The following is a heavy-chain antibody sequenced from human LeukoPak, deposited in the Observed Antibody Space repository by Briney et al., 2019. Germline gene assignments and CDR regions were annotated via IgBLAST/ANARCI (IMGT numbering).Heavy chain of an antibody. V-gene: IGHV3-74*01. CDR1: GLTFSSYW. CDR2: INSDGSTT. J-gene: IGHJ4*02. CDR3: ARDRASDTAKPFDY. D-gene: IGHD5-18*01. Sequence: GGSLRLSCVASGLTFSSYWMHWVRQAPGKGLVWVSRINSDGSTTNYADSVKGRFTVSRDNAKNTLYLQMNSLRAEDTAVYYCARDRASDTAKPFDYWGQGTLVTVSS.